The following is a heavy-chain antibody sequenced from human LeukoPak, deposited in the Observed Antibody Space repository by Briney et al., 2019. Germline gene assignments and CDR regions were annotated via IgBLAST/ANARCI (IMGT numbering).Heavy chain of an antibody. CDR3: ARHALVSRYNWFDP. V-gene: IGHV4-39*01. CDR1: GGSISSYY. CDR2: IYYSGST. Sequence: SETLSLTCTVSGGSISSYYWGWIRQPPGKGLEWIGSIYYSGSTYYNPSLKSRVTISVDTSKNQFSLKLSSVTAADTAVYYCARHALVSRYNWFDPWGQGTLVTVSS. J-gene: IGHJ5*02. D-gene: IGHD6-6*01.